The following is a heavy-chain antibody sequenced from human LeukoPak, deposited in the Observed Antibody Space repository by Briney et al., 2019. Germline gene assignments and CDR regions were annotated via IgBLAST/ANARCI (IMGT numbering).Heavy chain of an antibody. CDR1: GGTFSSYA. D-gene: IGHD6-19*01. CDR3: ASRLAVAGTIPDY. J-gene: IGHJ4*02. V-gene: IGHV1-69*04. CDR2: IIPILGIA. Sequence: SVTVSCKASGGTFSSYAISWMRQAPGQGLEWMGRIIPILGIANYAQKFQGRVTITADKSTSTAYMELSSLRSEDTAVYYCASRLAVAGTIPDYWGQGTLVTVSS.